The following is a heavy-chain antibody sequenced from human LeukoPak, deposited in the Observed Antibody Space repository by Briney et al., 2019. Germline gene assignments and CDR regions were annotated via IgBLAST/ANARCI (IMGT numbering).Heavy chain of an antibody. CDR1: GGSFSGYY. J-gene: IGHJ5*02. Sequence: SETLSLTCAVYGGSFSGYYWSWICQPPGKGLEWIGEVNHSGSTNYNPSLKSRVTISVDTSKNQFSLKLSSVTAADTAVYYCARVGDYDSSGYYGWFDPWGQGTLVTVSS. V-gene: IGHV4-34*01. CDR3: ARVGDYDSSGYYGWFDP. CDR2: VNHSGST. D-gene: IGHD3-22*01.